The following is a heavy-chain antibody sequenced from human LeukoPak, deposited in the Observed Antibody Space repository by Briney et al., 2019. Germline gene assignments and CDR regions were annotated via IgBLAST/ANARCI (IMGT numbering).Heavy chain of an antibody. Sequence: PGGSLRLSCAASGFTFDDYGMSWVRQAPGKGLEWVSGINWNGGSTGYADSVKGRFTISRDNAKNSLYLQMNSLRAEDTALYYCAKDTSSGWYGLWDYWGQGTLVTVSS. J-gene: IGHJ4*02. CDR1: GFTFDDYG. CDR3: AKDTSSGWYGLWDY. D-gene: IGHD6-19*01. CDR2: INWNGGST. V-gene: IGHV3-20*04.